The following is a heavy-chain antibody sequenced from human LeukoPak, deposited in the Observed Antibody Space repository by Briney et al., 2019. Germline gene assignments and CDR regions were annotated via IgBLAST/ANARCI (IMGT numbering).Heavy chain of an antibody. CDR3: ARSYDYLWGSRRYTPTFDS. Sequence: PSDTLSLTCAVYGGSFSGYYWNWIRQAPEKGLEWIGEINHSGSTNYNPSLKSRVTMSVDTSRNQFSLRLSSVTAADTAVYYCARSYDYLWGSRRYTPTFDSWGQGTLVTVSS. D-gene: IGHD3-16*02. CDR1: GGSFSGYY. J-gene: IGHJ4*02. CDR2: INHSGST. V-gene: IGHV4-34*01.